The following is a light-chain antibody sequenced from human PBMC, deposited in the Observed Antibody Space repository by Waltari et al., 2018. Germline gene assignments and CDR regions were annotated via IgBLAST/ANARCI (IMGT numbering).Light chain of an antibody. J-gene: IGLJ1*01. CDR1: SSDIGASHF. V-gene: IGLV2-8*01. Sequence: QSALTQPPSASGSPGQSVAISCTGTSSDIGASHFVSWYQQHPGKVPKLIIYDVTKRPSGVPDRFSGSKSGNTASLTVSGLQADDEADYYCSSSADTNNVFGTGTKVTV. CDR2: DVT. CDR3: SSSADTNNV.